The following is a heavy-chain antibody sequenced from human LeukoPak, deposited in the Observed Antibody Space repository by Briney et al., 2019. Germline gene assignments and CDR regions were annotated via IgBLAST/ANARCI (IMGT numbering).Heavy chain of an antibody. J-gene: IGHJ5*02. D-gene: IGHD6-13*01. CDR1: GYTLTELS. V-gene: IGHV1-24*01. CDR3: ATYIPGQQRAPGWFDP. CDR2: FDPEDGET. Sequence: ASVKVSCTVSGYTLTELSMHWVRQAPGKGLEWMGGFDPEDGETIYAQKFQGRVTMTEDTSTDTAYMELSSLRSEDTAVYYCATYIPGQQRAPGWFDPWGKGTLVTVS.